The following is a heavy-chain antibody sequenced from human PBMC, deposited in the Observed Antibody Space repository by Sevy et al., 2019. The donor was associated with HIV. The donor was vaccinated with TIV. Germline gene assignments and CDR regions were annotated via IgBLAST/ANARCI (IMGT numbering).Heavy chain of an antibody. Sequence: GGSLRLSCAASGFAFHEYSMSWIRQAPGKGLEWVATLSFGCGKINYADSVKGRFTISRDNSKNSFYLQMDNLRVEDTALYYCAKEWTQLSDWYGELDYWGQGSLVTVSS. V-gene: IGHV3-23*01. CDR1: GFAFHEYS. CDR2: LSFGCGKI. CDR3: AKEWTQLSDWYGELDY. D-gene: IGHD6-19*01. J-gene: IGHJ4*02.